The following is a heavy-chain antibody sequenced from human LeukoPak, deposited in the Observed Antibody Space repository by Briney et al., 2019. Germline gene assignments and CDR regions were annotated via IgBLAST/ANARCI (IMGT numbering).Heavy chain of an antibody. CDR2: FDPEDGET. Sequence: ASVKVSCKVSGYTLTELSMHWVRQAAGRGLEWIGGFDPEDGETIYAQKFQGRVTMTEDTSTDTAYMELSSLRSEDTAVYYCATGAPSTMVRGVIRRAFDIWGQGTMVTVSS. CDR3: ATGAPSTMVRGVIRRAFDI. V-gene: IGHV1-24*01. CDR1: GYTLTELS. J-gene: IGHJ3*02. D-gene: IGHD3-10*01.